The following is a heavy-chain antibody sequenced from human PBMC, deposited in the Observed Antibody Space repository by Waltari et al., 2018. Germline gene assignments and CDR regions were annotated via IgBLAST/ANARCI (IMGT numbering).Heavy chain of an antibody. CDR3: ARLHSANY. CDR2: INADGSEK. D-gene: IGHD2-15*01. Sequence: EVQVVESGGDLVQPGGSLRLCCAASGFTFSSYRMTWVRQAPGKGLEWVANINADGSEKEYVDSVKGRFTISRDNAKNSLYLQMNSLRVEDTAVYYCARLHSANYWGQGTLVTVSS. V-gene: IGHV3-7*01. CDR1: GFTFSSYR. J-gene: IGHJ4*02.